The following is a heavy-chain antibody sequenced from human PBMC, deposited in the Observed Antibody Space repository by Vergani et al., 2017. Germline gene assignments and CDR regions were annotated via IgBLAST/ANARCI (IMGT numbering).Heavy chain of an antibody. CDR3: ARDLNGIAPIDYGMDV. V-gene: IGHV3-30-3*01. CDR2: ISYDGSNK. Sequence: QVQLVESGGGVVQPGRSLRLSCAASGFTFSSYAMHWVRQAPGKGLEWVAVISYDGSNKYYADSVKGRFTISRDNSKNTLYLQMNSLRAEDTAVYYCARDLNGIAPIDYGMDVWGQGTTVTVSS. CDR1: GFTFSSYA. J-gene: IGHJ6*02. D-gene: IGHD6-13*01.